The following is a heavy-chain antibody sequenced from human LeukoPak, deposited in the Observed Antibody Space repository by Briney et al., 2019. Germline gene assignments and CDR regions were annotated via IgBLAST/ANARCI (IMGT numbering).Heavy chain of an antibody. Sequence: PSETLSLTCTVSGYSISSGYFWGWIRQPPGKGLKWIVSLFHSGTTYYNPSLKSRVTISVDTSKNQSSLKLTSVTAADTAVYYCARAAYNNWNYGWFDPWGQGTLVTVSS. D-gene: IGHD1-7*01. CDR1: GYSISSGYF. V-gene: IGHV4-38-2*02. J-gene: IGHJ5*02. CDR2: LFHSGTT. CDR3: ARAAYNNWNYGWFDP.